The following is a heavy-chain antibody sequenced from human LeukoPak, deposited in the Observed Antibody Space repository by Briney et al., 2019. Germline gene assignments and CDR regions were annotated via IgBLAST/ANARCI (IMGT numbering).Heavy chain of an antibody. CDR2: IKSKNDGWTT. V-gene: IGHV3-15*01. CDR1: GFVFTDAW. J-gene: IGHJ3*01. CDR3: ARDGSSGSHDAFDL. D-gene: IGHD6-25*01. Sequence: GGSLRLSCAASGFVFTDAWMTWVRPTPGKGLEWVGRIKSKNDGWTTDYAARVKRIFTISRDYSKITMYLQINTLRTEDPALFYCARDGSSGSHDAFDLWGQGTMVTVSS.